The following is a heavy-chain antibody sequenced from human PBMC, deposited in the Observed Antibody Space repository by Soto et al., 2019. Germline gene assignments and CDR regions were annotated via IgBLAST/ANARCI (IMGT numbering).Heavy chain of an antibody. CDR1: GGSISGYF. CDR2: IYHSGST. CDR3: ARAMTTVTTIDY. V-gene: IGHV4-30-2*01. J-gene: IGHJ4*02. D-gene: IGHD4-17*01. Sequence: SETLSLTCTVSGGSISGYFWSWIRQPPGKGLEWIGYIYHSGSTYYNPSLKSRVTISVDRSKNKFSLKLSSVTAADTAVYYCARAMTTVTTIDYWGQGTLVTVSS.